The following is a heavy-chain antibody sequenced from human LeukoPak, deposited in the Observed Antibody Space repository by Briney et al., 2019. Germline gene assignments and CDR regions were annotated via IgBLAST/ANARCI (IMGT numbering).Heavy chain of an antibody. V-gene: IGHV1-8*01. CDR3: ATPQWVSSGYYGY. CDR1: GYTFTSYD. J-gene: IGHJ4*02. Sequence: ASVKVSCKASGYTFTSYDINWVRQATGQGLEWMGWMNPNSGNTGYAQKFQGRVTMTEDTSTDTAYMELSSLRSEDTAVYYCATPQWVSSGYYGYWGQGTLVTVSS. CDR2: MNPNSGNT. D-gene: IGHD3-22*01.